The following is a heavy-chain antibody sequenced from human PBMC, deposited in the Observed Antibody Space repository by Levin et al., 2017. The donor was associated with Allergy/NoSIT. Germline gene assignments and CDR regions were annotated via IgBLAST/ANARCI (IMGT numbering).Heavy chain of an antibody. CDR2: VHHSGHT. J-gene: IGHJ4*02. CDR1: GGSVSSTNW. CDR3: ATSTYSNAWSC. D-gene: IGHD5-18*01. V-gene: IGHV4-4*02. Sequence: SETLSLTCAVSGGSVSSTNWWTWVRQPPGKGLEWIGEVHHSGHTNYNPSLQSRVTMSIDKPKNQVSLTVNSVTAADTAAYYCATSTYSNAWSCWGQGTLVTVSS.